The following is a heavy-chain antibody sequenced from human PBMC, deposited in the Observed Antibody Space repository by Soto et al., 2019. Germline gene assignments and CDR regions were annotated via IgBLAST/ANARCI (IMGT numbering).Heavy chain of an antibody. CDR3: ARAAAAGTDFDY. J-gene: IGHJ4*02. CDR1: GDAINNTCW. V-gene: IGHV4-4*02. CDR2: IYHTGGR. D-gene: IGHD6-13*01. Sequence: PSETLSLTCFVSGDAINNTCWWSWVRQAPEKGLEWIGEIYHTGGRSYMPSLRGRITLSVDTSKNQFSLKLSSVTAADTAVYYCARAAAAGTDFDYWGQGTLVTVSS.